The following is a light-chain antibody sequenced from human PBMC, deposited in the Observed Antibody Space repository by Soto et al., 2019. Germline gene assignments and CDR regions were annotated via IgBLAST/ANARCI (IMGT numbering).Light chain of an antibody. V-gene: IGKV3-15*01. CDR3: QQYNNWPWT. CDR1: QSVSSN. Sequence: EIVMTQSPATLSVTPGERATLSCRASQSVSSNLAWYQQKPGQATRLLIYGASTRATGIPARFSGIGSGTEFTLTISSLQSEDFAVYYCQQYNNWPWTFGQGTKVEIK. CDR2: GAS. J-gene: IGKJ1*01.